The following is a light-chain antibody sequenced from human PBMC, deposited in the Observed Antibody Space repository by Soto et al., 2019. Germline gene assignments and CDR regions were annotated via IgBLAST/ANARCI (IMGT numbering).Light chain of an antibody. Sequence: DIQLTQSPSSLSAYVGDRVTITCRVSQGISSYLNWYQQKPGKAPKLLIYAASTLQSGVPSRFSGSGSETDFTLTISSLQPEDFAAYSCQQNYSATWTFGQGTKVDI. V-gene: IGKV1-39*01. CDR3: QQNYSATWT. CDR2: AAS. J-gene: IGKJ1*01. CDR1: QGISSY.